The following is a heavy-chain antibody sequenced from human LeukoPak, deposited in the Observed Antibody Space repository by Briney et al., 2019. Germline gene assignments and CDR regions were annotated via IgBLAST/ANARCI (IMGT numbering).Heavy chain of an antibody. V-gene: IGHV1-2*04. D-gene: IGHD6-19*01. CDR1: GYTFTGYY. CDR3: ARTLPGYSSGWYAY. Sequence: ASVTVSCKASGYTFTGYYMHWVRQAPGQGLEWMGWINPNSGGTNYAQKFQGWVTMTRDTSISTAYMELSRLRSDDTAVYYCARTLPGYSSGWYAYWGQGTLVTVSS. J-gene: IGHJ4*02. CDR2: INPNSGGT.